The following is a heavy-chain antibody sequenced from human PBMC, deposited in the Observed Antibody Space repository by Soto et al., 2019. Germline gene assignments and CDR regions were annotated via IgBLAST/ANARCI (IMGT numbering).Heavy chain of an antibody. D-gene: IGHD2-8*01. Sequence: PSETLSLTCSVSGGSISCSLYYWGWIRQPKGKGLEWIGSIFYGRCTYYNPSLKSRVTISVDTSKNQFSLKLSSVTAADTAVYYCARRGSCTIGVCRRRLGAFDFRGQGTMVTVSS. CDR1: GGSISCSLYY. J-gene: IGHJ3*01. CDR2: IFYGRCT. V-gene: IGHV4-39*07. CDR3: ARRGSCTIGVCRRRLGAFDF.